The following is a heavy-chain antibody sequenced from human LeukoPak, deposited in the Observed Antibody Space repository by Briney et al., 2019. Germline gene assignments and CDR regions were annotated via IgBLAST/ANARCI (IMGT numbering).Heavy chain of an antibody. CDR3: ARSYDFWSGYSGY. V-gene: IGHV4-39*01. D-gene: IGHD3-3*01. J-gene: IGHJ4*02. CDR1: GGSISSSSYY. CDR2: IYYSGST. Sequence: PSETLSLTCTVSGGSISSSSYYWGWIRQPPGKGLEWIGSIYYSGSTYYNPSLKSRVTISVDTSKNQFSLKLSSVTAADTAVYYCARSYDFWSGYSGYWGQGTLVTVSS.